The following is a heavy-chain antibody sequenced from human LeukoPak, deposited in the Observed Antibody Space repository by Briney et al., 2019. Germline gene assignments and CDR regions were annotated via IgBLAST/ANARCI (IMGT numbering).Heavy chain of an antibody. V-gene: IGHV3-30*04. CDR3: ARVQDAMIVVDAFDI. Sequence: GGSLRLSCAASGFTFSSYAMHWGRQAPGKGLEWVAVISYDGSNKYYADSVKGRFTISRDNSKNTLYLQMNSLRAEDTAVYYCARVQDAMIVVDAFDIWGQGTMVTVSS. CDR1: GFTFSSYA. CDR2: ISYDGSNK. D-gene: IGHD3-22*01. J-gene: IGHJ3*02.